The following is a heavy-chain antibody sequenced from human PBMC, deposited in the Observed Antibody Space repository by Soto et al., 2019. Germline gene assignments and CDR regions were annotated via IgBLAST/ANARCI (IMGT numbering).Heavy chain of an antibody. CDR3: ARWPDGYYYYGMDV. CDR2: MNPNSGNT. J-gene: IGHJ6*02. Sequence: QVQLVQSGAEVKKPGASVKVSCKASGYTFTSYDINWVRQATGQGLEWKGWMNPNSGNTGYAQKFQGRVTMTRNTSISTAYMEVSSLRSQDTAVYYCARWPDGYYYYGMDVWGQGTTVTVSS. V-gene: IGHV1-8*01. CDR1: GYTFTSYD.